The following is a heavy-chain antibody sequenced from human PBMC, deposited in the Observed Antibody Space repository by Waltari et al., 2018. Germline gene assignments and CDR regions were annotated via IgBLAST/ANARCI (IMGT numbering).Heavy chain of an antibody. Sequence: EVQLVESGGGLVQPGGSLRLSCAASGFTFSDHYMDWVRQAPGKGLEWVGRTRNKANSYTTEYAASVKGRFTISRDDSKNSLYLQMNSLKTEDTAVYYCARAAASSYFDSWGQGTLVTVSS. CDR1: GFTFSDHY. CDR3: ARAAASSYFDS. J-gene: IGHJ4*02. V-gene: IGHV3-72*01. D-gene: IGHD6-25*01. CDR2: TRNKANSYTT.